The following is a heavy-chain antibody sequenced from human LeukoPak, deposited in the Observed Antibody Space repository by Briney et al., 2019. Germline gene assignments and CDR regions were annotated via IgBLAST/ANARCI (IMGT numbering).Heavy chain of an antibody. CDR1: GFTLNSYL. D-gene: IGHD1-14*01. CDR2: IKKDGSEE. Sequence: GGSLSLSCAASGFTLNSYLMSWVRQAPGRGLEWVANIKKDGSEESYLDSVKGRFTVSRDNDKNSLFLQMNSLRGEDTAVYYCARSNPNRNALDLWGQGTTVTISS. CDR3: ARSNPNRNALDL. V-gene: IGHV3-7*01. J-gene: IGHJ3*01.